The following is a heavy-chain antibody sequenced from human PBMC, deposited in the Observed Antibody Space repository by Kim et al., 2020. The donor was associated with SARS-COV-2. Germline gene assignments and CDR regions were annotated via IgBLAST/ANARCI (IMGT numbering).Heavy chain of an antibody. J-gene: IGHJ6*02. CDR2: IYHSGST. CDR1: GGSISNYY. Sequence: SETLSLTCTVSGGSISNYYWSWIRHPPGRGLVWIGYIYHSGSTNYNPSLKSRVTISIDTSKNHFSLKLNSVTAADTSVYYCASDKMAVAGNYYYYGMDVWGQGTTVTVS. D-gene: IGHD6-19*01. V-gene: IGHV4-59*13. CDR3: ASDKMAVAGNYYYYGMDV.